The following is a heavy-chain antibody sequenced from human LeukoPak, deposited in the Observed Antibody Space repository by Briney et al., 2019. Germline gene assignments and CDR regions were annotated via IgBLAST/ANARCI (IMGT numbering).Heavy chain of an antibody. CDR1: GLIFNNYG. Sequence: GGSLRLFCAASGLIFNNYGLVWVRQAPGKGLEWVSAISNDGGGTAYADFVKGRFSVSRDNSKNTLFLQMNSLRAEDTAVYYCAKSSLLASPSAFDYRGQGTLVTVYS. CDR3: AKSSLLASPSAFDY. V-gene: IGHV3-23*01. CDR2: ISNDGGGT. J-gene: IGHJ4*02. D-gene: IGHD2-2*01.